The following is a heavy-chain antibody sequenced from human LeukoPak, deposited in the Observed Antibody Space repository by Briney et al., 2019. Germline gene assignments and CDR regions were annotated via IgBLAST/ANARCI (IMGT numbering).Heavy chain of an antibody. CDR1: GGSISRSSYY. V-gene: IGHV4-39*07. J-gene: IGHJ4*02. D-gene: IGHD4-17*01. CDR3: ARERSSVTTNHKVFDY. CDR2: IYYSGST. Sequence: PSETLSLTCTVSGGSISRSSYYRGWIRQPPGKGLEWIGSIYYSGSTYYNPSLKSRVTISVDTSKNQFSLKLSSVTAADTAVYYCARERSSVTTNHKVFDYWGQGTLVTVSS.